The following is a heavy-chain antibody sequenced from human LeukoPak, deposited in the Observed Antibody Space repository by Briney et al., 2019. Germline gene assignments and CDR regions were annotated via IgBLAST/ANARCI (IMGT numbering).Heavy chain of an antibody. CDR1: GGTFSSYA. CDR2: IIPIFGTA. J-gene: IGHJ6*03. Sequence: ASVKLSCKASGGTFSSYAISWVRQAPGQGLEWMGGIIPIFGTANYAQKFQGRVTITADKSTSTAYMELSSLRSEDTAVYYCAREGCSGGSCDHYYYYMDVWGKGTTVTVSS. CDR3: AREGCSGGSCDHYYYYMDV. V-gene: IGHV1-69*06. D-gene: IGHD2-15*01.